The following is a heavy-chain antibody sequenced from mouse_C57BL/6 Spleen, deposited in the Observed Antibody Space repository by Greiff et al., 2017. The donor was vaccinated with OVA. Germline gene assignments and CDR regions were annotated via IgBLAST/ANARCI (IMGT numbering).Heavy chain of an antibody. CDR3: TKCGMGLDYFDY. J-gene: IGHJ2*01. CDR1: GFNIKDDY. CDR2: IDPENGDT. Sequence: VQLQQSGAELVRPGASVKLSCTASGFNIKDDYMHWVKQRPEQGLEWIGWIDPENGDTEYASKFQGKATITADTSSNTAYLQLSSLPSEDTAVYYCTKCGMGLDYFDYWGQGTTLTVSS. D-gene: IGHD4-1*01. V-gene: IGHV14-4*01.